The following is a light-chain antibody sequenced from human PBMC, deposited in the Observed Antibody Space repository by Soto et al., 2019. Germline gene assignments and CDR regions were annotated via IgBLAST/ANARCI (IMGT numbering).Light chain of an antibody. CDR1: SSDVGGYNY. J-gene: IGLJ1*01. V-gene: IGLV2-14*01. CDR2: DVS. Sequence: QSALTQPASVSGSPGQSITISCTGTSSDVGGYNYVSWYQQHPGKAPKLMIYDVSNRPSGVSNRFSGSKSGNTARLHISGLQTVDEADYDCCSYTSSCTYVFGTGTNVTVL. CDR3: CSYTSSCTYV.